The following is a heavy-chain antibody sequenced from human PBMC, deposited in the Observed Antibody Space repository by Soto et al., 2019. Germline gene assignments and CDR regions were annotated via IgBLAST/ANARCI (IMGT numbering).Heavy chain of an antibody. D-gene: IGHD5-12*01. CDR3: ARDGGCRDGYTVGCNWFDP. V-gene: IGHV3-33*01. CDR2: IWYDGSNK. J-gene: IGHJ5*02. CDR1: GFTFSSYG. Sequence: QVQLVESGGCVVQPGRSLRLSCAASGFTFSSYGMHWVRQAPGKGLEWVAVIWYDGSNKYYADSVKVRFTISIDNSKNTLYLQMNSLRAEDTAVYYCARDGGCRDGYTVGCNWFDPWGQGNLVTVSS.